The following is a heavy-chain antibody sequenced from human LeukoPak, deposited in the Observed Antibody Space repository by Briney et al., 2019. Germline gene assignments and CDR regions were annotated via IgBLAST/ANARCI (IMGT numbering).Heavy chain of an antibody. CDR2: IYSGGST. J-gene: IGHJ4*02. V-gene: IGHV3-53*01. Sequence: GGSLRLSCAAPGFTFSSNYMSWVGQARGKGLEWVSVIYSGGSTYYADSVKGRFTISRDNPKNTLYLQMNSLRAEDTAVYYCARLVCSSTSCPLRYWGQGTLVTVSS. D-gene: IGHD2-2*01. CDR3: ARLVCSSTSCPLRY. CDR1: GFTFSSNY.